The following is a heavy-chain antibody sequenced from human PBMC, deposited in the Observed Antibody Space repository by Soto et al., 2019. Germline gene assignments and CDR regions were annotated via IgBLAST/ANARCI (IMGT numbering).Heavy chain of an antibody. CDR2: IYPGDSDT. Sequence: GESLKISCKGSGYSFTSYWIGWVRQMPGKGLEWMGLIYPGDSDTRYRPSFQGQVTISADKSISTAYLQWSSLKTSDTAMYYCARRRVPAAYWFDPWGQGTLVTVSS. J-gene: IGHJ5*02. CDR1: GYSFTSYW. CDR3: ARRRVPAAYWFDP. V-gene: IGHV5-51*01. D-gene: IGHD2-2*01.